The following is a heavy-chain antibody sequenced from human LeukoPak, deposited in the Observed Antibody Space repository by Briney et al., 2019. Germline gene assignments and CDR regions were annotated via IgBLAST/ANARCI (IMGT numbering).Heavy chain of an antibody. Sequence: GGSLRLSCAASGFAVSSNYMSWVRQAPGKGLEWVSVLYSGGSTYYADSVKGRFTISRDNSKNTLYLQMNSLRAEDTAVYYCAREGASQSDDYYFDYWGQGTLVTVSS. V-gene: IGHV3-66*01. J-gene: IGHJ4*02. CDR2: LYSGGST. D-gene: IGHD2-21*02. CDR3: AREGASQSDDYYFDY. CDR1: GFAVSSNY.